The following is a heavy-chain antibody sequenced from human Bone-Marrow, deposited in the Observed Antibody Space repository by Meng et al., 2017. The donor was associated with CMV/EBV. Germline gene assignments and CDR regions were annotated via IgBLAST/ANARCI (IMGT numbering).Heavy chain of an antibody. CDR2: INAGNGNT. CDR1: GYTFTSYA. Sequence: QVFLVQSGAEVKKPGASGKVSCKASGYTFTSYAMHWVRQAPGQRLEWMGWINAGNGNTKYSQKFQGRVTITRDTSASTAYMELSSLRSEDTAVYYCATAGLIVPALGFWGQGTLVTVSS. CDR3: ATAGLIVPALGF. D-gene: IGHD2-2*01. J-gene: IGHJ4*02. V-gene: IGHV1-3*01.